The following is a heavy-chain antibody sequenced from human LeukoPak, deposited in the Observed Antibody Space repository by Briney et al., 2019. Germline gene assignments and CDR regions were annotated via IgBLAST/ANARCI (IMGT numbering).Heavy chain of an antibody. J-gene: IGHJ4*02. CDR3: ARHTSSVYYDFWSGYEDYFDY. V-gene: IGHV4-59*08. Sequence: SETLSLTCTVSGGSISSYYWSWIRQPLGKGLEWIGYIYYSGSTNYNPSLKSRVTISVDTSKNQFSLKLSSVTAADTAVYYCARHTSSVYYDFWSGYEDYFDYWGQGTLVTVSS. CDR2: IYYSGST. CDR1: GGSISSYY. D-gene: IGHD3-3*01.